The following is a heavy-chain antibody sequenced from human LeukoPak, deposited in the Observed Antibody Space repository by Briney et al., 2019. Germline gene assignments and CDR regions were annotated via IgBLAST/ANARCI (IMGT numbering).Heavy chain of an antibody. CDR3: ARYKFHNYFDP. CDR2: TFSIST. CDR1: GDSVSSSPYY. J-gene: IGHJ5*02. D-gene: IGHD5-24*01. Sequence: PSETLSLTCSVSGDSVSSSPYYWGWIRQPPGKGLEWIGNTFSISTLYNASLRSRVTILVDTSKNQFSLKLTSATAADTAIYYCARYKFHNYFDPWGQGTLVVVSS. V-gene: IGHV4-61*01.